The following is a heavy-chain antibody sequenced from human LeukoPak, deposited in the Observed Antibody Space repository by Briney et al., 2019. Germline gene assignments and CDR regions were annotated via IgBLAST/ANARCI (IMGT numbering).Heavy chain of an antibody. CDR1: GGSINNYY. CDR2: IYYSGST. Sequence: SETLSLTCTVSGGSINNYYWTWIRQPPGKGLEWIGYIYYSGSTNYNPSLKSRVTISVDTSKNQCSLRLSSVTAADTAVYYCARGSVAARPGWFDPWGQGTLVTVSS. D-gene: IGHD6-6*01. J-gene: IGHJ5*02. CDR3: ARGSVAARPGWFDP. V-gene: IGHV4-59*01.